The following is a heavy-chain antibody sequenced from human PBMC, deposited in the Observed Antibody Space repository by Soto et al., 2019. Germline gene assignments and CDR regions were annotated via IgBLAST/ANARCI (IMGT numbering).Heavy chain of an antibody. J-gene: IGHJ4*02. Sequence: GSVKVSFKASGYPFTTYYMHWVRQAPGQGLEWMGIISPDGGRTSYAQKFQVRVTMTRDTSTSTVYMELSSLRSEDTAVYYCATRDPGHYWGQGTMVTVSS. CDR2: ISPDGGRT. V-gene: IGHV1-46*01. CDR3: ATRDPGHY. CDR1: GYPFTTYY.